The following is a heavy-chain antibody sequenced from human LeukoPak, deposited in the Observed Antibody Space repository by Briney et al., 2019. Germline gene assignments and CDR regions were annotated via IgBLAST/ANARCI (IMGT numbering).Heavy chain of an antibody. D-gene: IGHD2-2*01. V-gene: IGHV3-23*01. J-gene: IGHJ5*02. CDR1: GFTFSSYW. CDR3: AKDPYRVVPAINWFDPFNWFDP. CDR2: ISGSGGST. Sequence: QTGGSLRLSCAASGFTFSSYWMSWVRQAPGKGLEWVSAISGSGGSTYYADSVKGRFTISRDNSKNTLYLQMNSLRAEDTAVYYCAKDPYRVVPAINWFDPFNWFDPWGQGTLVTVSS.